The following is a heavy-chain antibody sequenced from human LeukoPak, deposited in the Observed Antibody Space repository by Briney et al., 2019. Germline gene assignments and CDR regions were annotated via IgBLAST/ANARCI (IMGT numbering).Heavy chain of an antibody. CDR2: ISSSSNYI. V-gene: IGHV3-21*01. D-gene: IGHD4-17*01. CDR3: ARDWDYGDYVSMNYFDY. J-gene: IGHJ4*02. Sequence: GASLRLSCAASGFTFSSYSMNWVRQAPGKGLEWVSSISSSSNYIYYADSVKGRFTISRDNAKNSLYLQMNSLRAEDTAVYYCARDWDYGDYVSMNYFDYWGQGTLVTVSS. CDR1: GFTFSSYS.